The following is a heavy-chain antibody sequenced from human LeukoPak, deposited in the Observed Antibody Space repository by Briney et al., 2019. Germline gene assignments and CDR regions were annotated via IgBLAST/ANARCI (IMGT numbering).Heavy chain of an antibody. CDR1: GGSISSYY. Sequence: SETLSLTCTVSGGSISSYYWSWIRQPPGKGLEWIGYIYYSGSTNYNPSLKSRVTISVDTSKNQFSLKLSSVTAADTAVYYCARASSGWYSALFDYWGQGTLVTVSS. J-gene: IGHJ4*02. CDR3: ARASSGWYSALFDY. V-gene: IGHV4-59*01. CDR2: IYYSGST. D-gene: IGHD6-19*01.